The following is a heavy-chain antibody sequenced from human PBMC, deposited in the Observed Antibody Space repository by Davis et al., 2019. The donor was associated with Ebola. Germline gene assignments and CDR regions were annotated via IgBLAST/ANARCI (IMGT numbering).Heavy chain of an antibody. CDR2: IWYDGSNK. CDR1: GFTFSSYG. V-gene: IGHV3-33*01. D-gene: IGHD6-13*01. CDR3: ARGIAAAGRPSDY. J-gene: IGHJ4*02. Sequence: GESLKISCAASGFTFSSYGMHWVRQAPGKGLEWVAVIWYDGSNKYYADSVKGRFTISRDNSKNTLYLQMNSLRAEDTAVYYCARGIAAAGRPSDYWGQGTLVTVSS.